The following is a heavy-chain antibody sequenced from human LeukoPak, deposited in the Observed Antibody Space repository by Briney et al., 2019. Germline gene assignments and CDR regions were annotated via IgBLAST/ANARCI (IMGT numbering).Heavy chain of an antibody. J-gene: IGHJ6*02. D-gene: IGHD6-19*01. V-gene: IGHV1-2*02. CDR1: GYTFTGYY. Sequence: ASVKVSCKASGYTFTGYYMHWVRQAPGQGLEWMGWINPNSGGTNYAQKFRGRVTMTRDTSISTAYMELSRLRSDDTAVYYCARDRAYSSGPYGMDVWGQGTTVTVSS. CDR2: INPNSGGT. CDR3: ARDRAYSSGPYGMDV.